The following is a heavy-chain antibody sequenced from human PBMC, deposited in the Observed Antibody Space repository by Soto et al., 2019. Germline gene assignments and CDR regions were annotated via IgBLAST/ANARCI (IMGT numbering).Heavy chain of an antibody. CDR1: GFTFSSYS. CDR3: ASSIAAAGYYYYYYMDV. Sequence: EVQLVDSGGGLVKPGGSLSLSCAASGFTFSSYSMNWVRQAPGKGLEWVSSISSSSSYIYYADSVKGRFTISRDNAKNSLYLQMNSLIAEDTAVYYCASSIAAAGYYYYYYMDVWGKGTTVTVSS. D-gene: IGHD6-13*01. V-gene: IGHV3-21*01. CDR2: ISSSSSYI. J-gene: IGHJ6*03.